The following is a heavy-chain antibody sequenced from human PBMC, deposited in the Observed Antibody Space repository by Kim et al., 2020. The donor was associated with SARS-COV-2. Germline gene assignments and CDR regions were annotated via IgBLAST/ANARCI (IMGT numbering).Heavy chain of an antibody. V-gene: IGHV4-39*01. CDR3: ARRHRAVPVAFFDY. CDR1: GGSISSSTDS. D-gene: IGHD2-2*01. CDR2: IFFSGDV. Sequence: SETLSLTCSVSGGSISSSTDSWGWIRQPPGQGLEWIGNIFFSGDVVYNPSLKSRVSISVDTSKSQFSLRVSSVTAADTAVYYCARRHRAVPVAFFDYWGQGTLVTVSS. J-gene: IGHJ4*02.